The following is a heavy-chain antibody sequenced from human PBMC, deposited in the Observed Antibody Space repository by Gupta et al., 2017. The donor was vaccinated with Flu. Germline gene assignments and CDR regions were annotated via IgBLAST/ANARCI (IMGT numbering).Heavy chain of an antibody. J-gene: IGHJ5*02. CDR1: GFRFSGYA. V-gene: IGHV3-23*01. D-gene: IGHD6-13*01. CDR2: SSGSGTST. Sequence: EVQLLESGGGLVQPGGSLRLSCAASGFRFSGYAMSWVRQAPGKGLEWVSGSSGSGTSTYYADSVKGRFTISRDNSKNTLYLQMNSLRADDTAVYYCAKDHIAAAGPSGWFDPWGQGTLVTVSS. CDR3: AKDHIAAAGPSGWFDP.